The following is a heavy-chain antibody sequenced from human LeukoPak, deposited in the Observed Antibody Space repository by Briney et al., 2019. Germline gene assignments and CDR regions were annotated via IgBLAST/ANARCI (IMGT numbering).Heavy chain of an antibody. CDR3: AKDCGVTDGGDFDY. CDR2: ISGSGGST. J-gene: IGHJ4*02. D-gene: IGHD4-23*01. Sequence: GGTLRLSCADSGFTFSSYGMSWVRQAPGKGLEWVSAISGSGGSTYYADSVKGRFTISRDNFKNTLYLQMNSLRAEDTAVYYCAKDCGVTDGGDFDYWGQGTLVTVSS. V-gene: IGHV3-23*01. CDR1: GFTFSSYG.